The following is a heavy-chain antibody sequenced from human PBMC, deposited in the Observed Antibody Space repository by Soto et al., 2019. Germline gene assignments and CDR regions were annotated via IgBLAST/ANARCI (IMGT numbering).Heavy chain of an antibody. CDR1: GFTFSSYA. CDR2: ISGSGGST. D-gene: IGHD1-26*01. CDR3: AKDVGTIMFEY. Sequence: GGSLRLSCAASGFTFSSYAMSWVRQAPGKGLEWVSAISGSGGSTHYADSVKGRFTISRDNSKNTQYLQMNSLRAEDTAVYYCAKDVGTIMFEYWGQGTLVTVSS. V-gene: IGHV3-23*01. J-gene: IGHJ4*02.